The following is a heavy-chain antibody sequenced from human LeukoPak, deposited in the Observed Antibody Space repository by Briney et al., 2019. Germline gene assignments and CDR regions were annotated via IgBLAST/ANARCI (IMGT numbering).Heavy chain of an antibody. CDR1: GYTFTGYY. D-gene: IGHD2-2*02. CDR3: ARVGCSSTSCYTLYYFDY. J-gene: IGHJ4*02. Sequence: ASVKVSCKDSGYTFTGYYMHWVRQAPGQGLEWMGWINPNSGGTNYAQKFQGRVTMTRDTSISTAYMELSRLRSDDTAVYYCARVGCSSTSCYTLYYFDYWGQGTLVTVSS. V-gene: IGHV1-2*02. CDR2: INPNSGGT.